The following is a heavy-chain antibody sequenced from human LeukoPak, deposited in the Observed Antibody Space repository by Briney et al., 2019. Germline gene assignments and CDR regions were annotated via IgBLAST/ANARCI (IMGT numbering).Heavy chain of an antibody. V-gene: IGHV4-31*03. CDR1: GGSISSGGYY. J-gene: IGHJ4*02. D-gene: IGHD5-18*01. CDR3: ASSKATDTAMALDY. CDR2: IYYSGST. Sequence: SQTLSLTCTVSGGSISSGGYYWSWIRQHPGKGLEWIGYIYYSGSTHYNPSLKSRVTISVDTSKNQFSLKLSSVTAADTAVYYCASSKATDTAMALDYWGQGTLVTVSS.